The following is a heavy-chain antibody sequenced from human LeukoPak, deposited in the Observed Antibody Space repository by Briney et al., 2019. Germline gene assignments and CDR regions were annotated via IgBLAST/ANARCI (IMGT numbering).Heavy chain of an antibody. CDR3: AKNRDIAAARAFDV. CDR2: ISSGSNTI. J-gene: IGHJ3*01. Sequence: GGSLRLSCAASGFTFSAYSFNWVRQAPGKGLEWLSYISSGSNTIYYADSVKGRFTISRDNAKNALYLQMNSLRTEDTALYYCAKNRDIAAARAFDVWGRGTMVTVSS. D-gene: IGHD6-13*01. V-gene: IGHV3-48*04. CDR1: GFTFSAYS.